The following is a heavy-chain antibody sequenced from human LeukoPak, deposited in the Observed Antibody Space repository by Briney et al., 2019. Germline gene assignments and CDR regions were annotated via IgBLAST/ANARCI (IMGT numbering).Heavy chain of an antibody. CDR1: GFTFSSYA. D-gene: IGHD3-22*01. J-gene: IGHJ4*02. V-gene: IGHV3-23*01. Sequence: GGSLRLSCAASGFTFSSYAMSWVRQAPGKGLEWVSAISGSGGSTYYADSVKGRFTISRDNSKNTLYLQMNSLRAEDTAVYYCAKGDGKYYYDSSGYCPFDYWGQGTLVTVSS. CDR2: ISGSGGST. CDR3: AKGDGKYYYDSSGYCPFDY.